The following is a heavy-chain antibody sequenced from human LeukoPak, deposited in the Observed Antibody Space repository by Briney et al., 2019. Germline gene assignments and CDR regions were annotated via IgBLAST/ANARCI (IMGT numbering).Heavy chain of an antibody. J-gene: IGHJ4*02. CDR1: GFTFTRYG. CDR3: AKPTVAGWED. CDR2: IRYDGRKT. V-gene: IGHV3-30*02. Sequence: PGGSLRLSCTTSGFTFTRYGMHWVRQIPGKGLEWVAFIRYDGRKTYYADSVKGRFTISRDNSKNTLYLQMNSLRAEDTAVYYCAKPTVAGWEDWGQGTLVTVSS. D-gene: IGHD6-19*01.